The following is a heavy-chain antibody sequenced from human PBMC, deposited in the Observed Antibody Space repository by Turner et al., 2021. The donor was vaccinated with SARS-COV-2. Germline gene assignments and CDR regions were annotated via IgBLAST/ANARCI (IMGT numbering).Heavy chain of an antibody. CDR2: FDPEDGET. V-gene: IGHV1-24*01. Sequence: QVQLVQSAAEVKKPRASVKVSCKVSGYTFTELSIHWVRQAPGKGLEWMGGFDPEDGETIYAQKFQGRVTMTEDTSTDTAYMELSSLRSEDTAVYYCATTLVTLIGDWYFDLWCRGTLVTVSS. CDR3: ATTLVTLIGDWYFDL. J-gene: IGHJ2*01. D-gene: IGHD3-16*01. CDR1: GYTFTELS.